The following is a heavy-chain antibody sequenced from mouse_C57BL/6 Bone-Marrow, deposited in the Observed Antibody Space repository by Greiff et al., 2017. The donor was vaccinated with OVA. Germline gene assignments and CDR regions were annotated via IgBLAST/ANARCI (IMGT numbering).Heavy chain of an antibody. CDR3: VRAGDYDVGDWFAY. CDR2: IRSKSSNYAT. Sequence: EVMLVESGGGLVQPKGSLKLSCAASGFTFDTYAMHWVRQAPGKGLEWVARIRSKSSNYATYYADSVKDRFTISRDDSQSMLYLQMNNLKTEDTAMYYCVRAGDYDVGDWFAYWGQGTLVTVSA. V-gene: IGHV10-3*01. J-gene: IGHJ3*01. CDR1: GFTFDTYA. D-gene: IGHD2-4*01.